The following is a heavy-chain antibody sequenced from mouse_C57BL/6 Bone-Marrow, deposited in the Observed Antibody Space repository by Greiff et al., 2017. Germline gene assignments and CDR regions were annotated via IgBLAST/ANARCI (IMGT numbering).Heavy chain of an antibody. V-gene: IGHV1-72*01. D-gene: IGHD2-3*01. CDR1: GYTFTSYW. Sequence: VQLQQPGAELVKPGASVKLSCKASGYTFTSYWMHWVKQRPGRGLEWIGRIDPNSGGTKYNEKFKSKATLTVDKPSSTAYMQLSSLTSEDSAVDYCARSRGLLPYYFDYWGQGTTLTVSA. CDR2: IDPNSGGT. CDR3: ARSRGLLPYYFDY. J-gene: IGHJ2*01.